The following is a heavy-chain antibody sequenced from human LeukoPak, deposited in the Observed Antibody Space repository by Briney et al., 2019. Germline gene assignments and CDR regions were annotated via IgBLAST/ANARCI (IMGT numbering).Heavy chain of an antibody. Sequence: PSETLSLTCTVSGYSISSGYYWGWIRQPPGKGLEWIGSIYHSGSTYYNPSLKSRVTMSVDTSKNQFSLKLSSVTAADTAIYYCARDWVGVTDFHYWGQGTLVTVSS. V-gene: IGHV4-38-2*02. CDR3: ARDWVGVTDFHY. CDR2: IYHSGST. J-gene: IGHJ4*02. CDR1: GYSISSGYY. D-gene: IGHD1-26*01.